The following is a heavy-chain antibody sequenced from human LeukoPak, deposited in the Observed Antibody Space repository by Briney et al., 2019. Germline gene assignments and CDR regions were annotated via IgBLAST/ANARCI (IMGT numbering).Heavy chain of an antibody. D-gene: IGHD2-15*01. CDR2: IYYSGST. J-gene: IGHJ3*02. CDR1: GGSISSKY. CDR3: ARVRGSYGDAFDI. Sequence: SETLSLTCTVSGGSISSKYWSWIRQPPGKGLEWIGYIYYSGSTNYNPSLESRVTISVDTSKNQFSLKLSSVTAADTAVYYCARVRGSYGDAFDIWGQGTVVTVSS. V-gene: IGHV4-59*01.